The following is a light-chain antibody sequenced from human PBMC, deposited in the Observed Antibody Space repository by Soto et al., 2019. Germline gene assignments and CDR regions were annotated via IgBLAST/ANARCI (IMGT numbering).Light chain of an antibody. V-gene: IGLV7-43*01. CDR3: LLSYGGSQV. J-gene: IGLJ2*01. CDR1: TGAVTSAYY. CDR2: STD. Sequence: QAVVTQESSLIVSPGETVTLTCASSTGAVTSAYYPSWFQQKPGQAPRALIYSTDNKDSCTPARFSGSILGDKAALTVSGVQPEDEAHYYCLLSYGGSQVFGGGTKVTVL.